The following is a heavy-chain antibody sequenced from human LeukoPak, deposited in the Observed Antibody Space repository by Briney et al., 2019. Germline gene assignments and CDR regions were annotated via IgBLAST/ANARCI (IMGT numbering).Heavy chain of an antibody. CDR1: GGSISSGGYY. CDR2: INHSGST. J-gene: IGHJ4*02. CDR3: ARGSGAGSGIKTLDY. V-gene: IGHV4-30-2*01. D-gene: IGHD3-10*01. Sequence: SQTLSLTCTVSGGSISSGGYYWSWIRQPPGKGLEWIGEINHSGSTNYNPSLKSRVTISVDTSKNQFSLKLSSVTAADTAVYYCARGSGAGSGIKTLDYWGQGTLVTVSS.